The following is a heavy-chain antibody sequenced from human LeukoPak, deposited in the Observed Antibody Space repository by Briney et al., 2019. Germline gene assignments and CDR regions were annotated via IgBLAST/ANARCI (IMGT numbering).Heavy chain of an antibody. CDR2: ISYDGSNK. CDR3: ARGRKFGELLDPIDY. CDR1: GFTFSSYA. Sequence: PWGSLRLSCAASGFTFSSYAMHWVRQAPGKGLEWVAVISYDGSNKYYADSVKGRFTISRDNSKNTLYLQMNSLRAEDTAVYYCARGRKFGELLDPIDYWGQGTLVTVSS. J-gene: IGHJ4*02. D-gene: IGHD3-10*01. V-gene: IGHV3-30*04.